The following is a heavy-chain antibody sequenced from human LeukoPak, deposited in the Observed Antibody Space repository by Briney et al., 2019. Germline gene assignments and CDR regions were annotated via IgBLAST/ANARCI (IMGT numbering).Heavy chain of an antibody. CDR1: GFTFDDYA. CDR3: AKGGYSSSWPLDD. D-gene: IGHD6-13*01. J-gene: IGHJ4*02. V-gene: IGHV3-9*01. CDR2: ISWNSGSI. Sequence: GRSLRLSCAASGFTFDDYAMHWVRHAPGKGLEWVSGISWNSGSIAYADSVKGRFTISRDNAKNSLYLQMNSMRAEDTALYYCAKGGYSSSWPLDDWGRGTLVTVSS.